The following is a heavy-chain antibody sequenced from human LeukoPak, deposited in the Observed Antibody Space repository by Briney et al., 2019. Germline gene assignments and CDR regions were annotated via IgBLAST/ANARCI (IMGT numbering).Heavy chain of an antibody. D-gene: IGHD6-13*01. V-gene: IGHV4-59*01. Sequence: KPSETLSLTCTVSGGSISSYYWSWIRQPPGKGLEWIGYIYYSGSTNYNPSLKSRVTISVDTSKNQFSLKLSSVTAADTAVYYCARDGRQLGYYYYGMDVWGQGTTVTVSS. CDR1: GGSISSYY. CDR3: ARDGRQLGYYYYGMDV. J-gene: IGHJ6*02. CDR2: IYYSGST.